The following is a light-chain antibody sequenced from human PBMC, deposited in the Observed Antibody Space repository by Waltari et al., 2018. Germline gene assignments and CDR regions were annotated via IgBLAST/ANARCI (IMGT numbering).Light chain of an antibody. Sequence: QSALPQPASVSGSPGQSITISCTGTSSAVGGYNPVSWYQQHPGKAPKRMIYDVTSRPSGVSPRFSGSKSDNTASLTISGLQAEDEADYYCSSYTGRSISVVFGGGTKLTVL. CDR2: DVT. CDR1: SSAVGGYNP. V-gene: IGLV2-14*03. CDR3: SSYTGRSISVV. J-gene: IGLJ2*01.